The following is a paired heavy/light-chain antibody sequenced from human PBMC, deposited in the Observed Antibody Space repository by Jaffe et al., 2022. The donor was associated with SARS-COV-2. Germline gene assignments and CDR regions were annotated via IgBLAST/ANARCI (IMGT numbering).Heavy chain of an antibody. J-gene: IGHJ3*02. Sequence: EVQLSESGGGVVQPGGSLRLSCEATGLTFSNYAMNWVRQVPGKGLQWVSTISGSGSGTYYTESVKGRFTISRDNSKSTLYLQMNSLRVEDAAVYYCAKDPENYGYSYGIGTFDIWGQGTMVTVSS. CDR1: GLTFSNYA. D-gene: IGHD5-12*01. V-gene: IGHV3-23*01. CDR2: ISGSGSGT. CDR3: AKDPENYGYSYGIGTFDI.
Light chain of an antibody. J-gene: IGKJ1*01. CDR1: QSVSNY. CDR2: GAS. Sequence: EIVMTQSPATLSVSPGERATLSCRASQSVSNYLAWYQQKPGQAPRLLIYGASARATAFPARFSGSGSGTEFTLTISSLQSEDFAVYYCQQYSNWPRTFGQGTKVEIK. CDR3: QQYSNWPRT. V-gene: IGKV3-15*01.